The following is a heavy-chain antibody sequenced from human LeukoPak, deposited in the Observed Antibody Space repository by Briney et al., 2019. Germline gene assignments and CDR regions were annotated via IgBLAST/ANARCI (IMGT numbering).Heavy chain of an antibody. D-gene: IGHD6-19*01. V-gene: IGHV1-8*01. J-gene: IGHJ4*02. CDR1: GYTFTSYD. CDR2: MNPNSGNT. Sequence: ASVKVSCKASGYTFTSYDINWVRQATGQGLEWMGWMNPNSGNTGYAQKFQGRVTMTRDTSISTAYMELSRLRSDDTAVYYCARSSPRSGWYGGVGYWGQGTLVTVSS. CDR3: ARSSPRSGWYGGVGY.